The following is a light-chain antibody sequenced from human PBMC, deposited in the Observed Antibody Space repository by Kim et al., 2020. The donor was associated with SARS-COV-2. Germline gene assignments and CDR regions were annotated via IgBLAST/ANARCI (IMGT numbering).Light chain of an antibody. CDR3: QSYDSSNWV. V-gene: IGLV6-57*03. J-gene: IGLJ3*02. CDR1: SGSIASNY. Sequence: GQTVTISCTRSSGSIASNYVQWYQQRPGSAPTTVISEDNQRPSGVPDRFSGSIDSSSNSASLTISGLKTEDEADYYCQSYDSSNWVFGGGTQLTVL. CDR2: EDN.